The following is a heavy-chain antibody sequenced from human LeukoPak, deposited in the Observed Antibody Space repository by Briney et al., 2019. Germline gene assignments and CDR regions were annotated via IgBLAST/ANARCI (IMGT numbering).Heavy chain of an antibody. Sequence: ASVKVSCKASGGTFSSYAISWVRQAPGQGLEWMGGIIPIFGTANYAQKFQGRVTITTDESTSTAYMELSSLRSEDTAVYYCARSRGSCSSTSCYFDYFDYWGQGTLVTVSS. CDR3: ARSRGSCSSTSCYFDYFDY. D-gene: IGHD2-2*01. J-gene: IGHJ4*02. V-gene: IGHV1-69*05. CDR2: IIPIFGTA. CDR1: GGTFSSYA.